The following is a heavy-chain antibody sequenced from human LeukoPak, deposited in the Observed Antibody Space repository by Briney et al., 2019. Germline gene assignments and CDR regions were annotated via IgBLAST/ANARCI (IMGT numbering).Heavy chain of an antibody. V-gene: IGHV3-48*02. CDR2: ITNSGNSK. CDR3: ARGRDGYNLLDY. J-gene: IGHJ4*02. Sequence: GGSLRLSCAASEFTFSSYSMNWVRQAPGKGLEWVSYITNSGNSKSYADSVKGRFTISRDNAKNSLYLQMNSLRDEDTAEYYCARGRDGYNLLDYWGQGTLVTVSS. D-gene: IGHD5-24*01. CDR1: EFTFSSYS.